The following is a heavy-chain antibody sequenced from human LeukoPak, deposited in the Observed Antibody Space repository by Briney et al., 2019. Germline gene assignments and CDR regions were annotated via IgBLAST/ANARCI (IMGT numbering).Heavy chain of an antibody. CDR1: GFTFDDFA. V-gene: IGHV3-30*04. J-gene: IGHJ4*02. CDR2: ISYDGGNI. D-gene: IGHD6-19*01. CDR3: ARDPPFGSGWPQNYFDH. Sequence: GGSLRLSCAPSGFTFDDFAMHWVRQAPGKGLEWVALISYDGGNIYYADSVQGRFTISRDNSKNMLFLQMNSLGPDDTAVYYCARDPPFGSGWPQNYFDHWGQGTLVTVSS.